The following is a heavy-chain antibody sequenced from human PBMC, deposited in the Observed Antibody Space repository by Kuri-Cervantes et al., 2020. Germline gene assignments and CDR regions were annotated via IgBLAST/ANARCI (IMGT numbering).Heavy chain of an antibody. CDR1: GFTFSSYG. CDR3: ARPMDRRSSSWYVGLDY. D-gene: IGHD6-13*01. CDR2: ISYDGSNK. Sequence: GGSLRLSCAASGFTFSSYGMHWVRQAPGKGLEWVAVISYDGSNKYYADSVKGRFTISRDNSKNTLYLQMSSLRSEDTAVYYCARPMDRRSSSWYVGLDYWGQGTLVTVSS. J-gene: IGHJ4*02. V-gene: IGHV3-30*03.